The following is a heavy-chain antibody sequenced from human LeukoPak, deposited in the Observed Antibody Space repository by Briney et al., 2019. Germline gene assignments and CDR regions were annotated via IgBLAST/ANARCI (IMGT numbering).Heavy chain of an antibody. Sequence: SGGPLRLSCAASGFTFDDYGMSWVRQAPGKGLEWVSGINWNGGSTGYADSVKGRFTISRDNAKNSLYLQMNSLRAEDTALYYCARDFRGVGITMVRGVPAIWGQGTMVTVSS. J-gene: IGHJ3*02. CDR3: ARDFRGVGITMVRGVPAI. CDR1: GFTFDDYG. D-gene: IGHD3-10*01. CDR2: INWNGGST. V-gene: IGHV3-20*04.